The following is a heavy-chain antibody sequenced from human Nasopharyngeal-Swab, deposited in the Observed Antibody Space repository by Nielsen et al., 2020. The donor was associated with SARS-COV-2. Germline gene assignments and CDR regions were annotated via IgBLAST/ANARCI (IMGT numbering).Heavy chain of an antibody. CDR2: VNPNSGGT. CDR3: ARDQYSGYDSSYYYYGMGV. V-gene: IGHV1-2*02. D-gene: IGHD5-12*01. Sequence: WVRQAPGQGLEWMGWVNPNSGGTNYAQKFQGRVTMTRDTSISTAYMELSRLRSDDTAVYYCARDQYSGYDSSYYYYGMGVWGQGTTVTVSS. J-gene: IGHJ6*02.